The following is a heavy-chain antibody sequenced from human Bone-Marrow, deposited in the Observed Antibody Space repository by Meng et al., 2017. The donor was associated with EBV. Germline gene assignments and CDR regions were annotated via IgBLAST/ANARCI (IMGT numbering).Heavy chain of an antibody. CDR3: ARPAVLSGDYLL. D-gene: IGHD4-17*01. J-gene: IGHJ4*02. CDR2: IFQTGST. V-gene: IGHV4-38-2*02. Sequence: VQRHGSGQRLGMPCARRYLTSTLTAACFRVGCCGVSIRQNPGRRLGWIGSIFQTGSTYDNPTLKSRVTMSVDASKNQLSLNLSSVTAADTAVYYCARPAVLSGDYLLWGQGTLVTVSS. CDR1: AACFRVGCC.